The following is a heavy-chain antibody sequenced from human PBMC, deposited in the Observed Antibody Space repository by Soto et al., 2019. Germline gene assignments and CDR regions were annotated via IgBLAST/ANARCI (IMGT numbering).Heavy chain of an antibody. D-gene: IGHD3-3*01. V-gene: IGHV1-69*13. J-gene: IGHJ6*02. CDR2: IIPIFGTA. CDR3: ARDYDFWSGYGPNGMDV. Sequence: SVPVSCKASGGTFSSYAISCVLQTTRQGLEWMGGIIPIFGTANYAQKFQGRVTITADESTRTAYMELSSLRSEDTAVYYCARDYDFWSGYGPNGMDVWGQGTTVTVSS. CDR1: GGTFSSYA.